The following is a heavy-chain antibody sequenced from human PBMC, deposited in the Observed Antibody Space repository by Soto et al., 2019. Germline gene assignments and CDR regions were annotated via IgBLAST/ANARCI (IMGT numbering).Heavy chain of an antibody. V-gene: IGHV3-23*01. CDR3: AKDLYGDFDY. Sequence: GGSLRLSCAASGFTFDNYAMTWVRQAPGKGLEWVSTISGSGAVTYYTDSVKGRFTISRDNSKNTQYLQMNSLRADDTAVYYCAKDLYGDFDYWGQGTLVTVSS. CDR1: GFTFDNYA. J-gene: IGHJ4*02. CDR2: ISGSGAVT. D-gene: IGHD4-17*01.